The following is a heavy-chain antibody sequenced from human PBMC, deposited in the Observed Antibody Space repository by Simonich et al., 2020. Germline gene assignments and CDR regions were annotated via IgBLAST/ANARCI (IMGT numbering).Heavy chain of an antibody. CDR1: GYTFTGYY. CDR3: ARDPVVPAAIRNAFDI. D-gene: IGHD2-2*01. J-gene: IGHJ3*02. V-gene: IGHV1-2*02. Sequence: QVQLVQSGAEVKKTGASVKVSCKASGYTFTGYYMHWVRQAPGQGLGGMGWNNPNRCGTNETKKFQGRVTMTRDTSISTAYMELSRLRSDDTAVYYCARDPVVPAAIRNAFDIWGQGTMVTVSS. CDR2: NNPNRCGT.